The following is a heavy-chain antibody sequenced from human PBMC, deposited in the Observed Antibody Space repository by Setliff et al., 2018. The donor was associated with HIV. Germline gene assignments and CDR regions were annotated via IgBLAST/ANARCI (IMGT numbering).Heavy chain of an antibody. V-gene: IGHV4-59*01. Sequence: SETLSLTCAVYGGSFSGYYWNWIRQPPGKGLEWIGSIYYSGSTNYNPSLKSRVTISVDTSKNQFSLKLSSVTAADTAVYYCARDHRGSDYFDYWGQGTLVTVSS. J-gene: IGHJ4*02. CDR2: IYYSGST. D-gene: IGHD6-19*01. CDR1: GGSFSGYY. CDR3: ARDHRGSDYFDY.